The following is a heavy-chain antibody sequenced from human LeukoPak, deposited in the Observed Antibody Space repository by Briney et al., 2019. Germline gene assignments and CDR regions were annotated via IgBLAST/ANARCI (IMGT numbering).Heavy chain of an antibody. V-gene: IGHV3-30*02. CDR3: AKGRGWEASYYYYYMDV. CDR2: IRYDGSNK. J-gene: IGHJ6*03. D-gene: IGHD1-26*01. CDR1: GLTFSSYG. Sequence: GGSLRLSCAASGLTFSSYGIHWVRQTPGKGLEWVAFIRYDGSNKYYTDSVKGRFTISRDNSKNTLYLQMNSLRAEDTAVYYCAKGRGWEASYYYYYMDVWGKGTTVTISS.